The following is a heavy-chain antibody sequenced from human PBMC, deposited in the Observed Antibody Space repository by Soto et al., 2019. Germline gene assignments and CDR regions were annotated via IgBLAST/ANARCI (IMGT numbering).Heavy chain of an antibody. D-gene: IGHD2-15*01. Sequence: PGGSLILSCAASGFTFSSYAMSWVRQDPGKGLEWVSAISGSGGSTYYADSVKGRFTISRDNSKNTLYLQMNSLRAEDTAVYYCAKDYCSGGSCYSDYWGQGTLVTVSS. V-gene: IGHV3-23*01. CDR1: GFTFSSYA. CDR2: ISGSGGST. CDR3: AKDYCSGGSCYSDY. J-gene: IGHJ4*02.